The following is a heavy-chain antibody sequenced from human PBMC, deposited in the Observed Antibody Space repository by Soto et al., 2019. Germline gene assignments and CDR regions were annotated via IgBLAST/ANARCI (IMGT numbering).Heavy chain of an antibody. D-gene: IGHD5-18*01. J-gene: IGHJ6*02. Sequence: ASVKVSCKASGYTFTSYGISWVRQAPGQGLEWMGWISAYNGNTNYAQKLQGRVTMTTDTSTSTAYMELRSLRSDDTAVYYCARDRDSYGSSGMDVWGQGTKVTVSS. CDR1: GYTFTSYG. CDR3: ARDRDSYGSSGMDV. CDR2: ISAYNGNT. V-gene: IGHV1-18*01.